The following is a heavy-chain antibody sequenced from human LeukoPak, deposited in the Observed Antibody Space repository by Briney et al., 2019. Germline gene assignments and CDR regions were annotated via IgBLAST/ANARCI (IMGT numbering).Heavy chain of an antibody. J-gene: IGHJ4*02. CDR1: GGSISSYY. D-gene: IGHD2/OR15-2a*01. CDR2: ISDIGSS. V-gene: IGHV4-59*08. Sequence: SETLSLTCTVSGGSISSYYWSWIRQPPGKGLEWIAYISDIGSSNYNPSLKSRVTISLDTSKNQFSLKLSSVTAADTAVYYCAGHHPRNTVDFWGQGTLVTVSS. CDR3: AGHHPRNTVDF.